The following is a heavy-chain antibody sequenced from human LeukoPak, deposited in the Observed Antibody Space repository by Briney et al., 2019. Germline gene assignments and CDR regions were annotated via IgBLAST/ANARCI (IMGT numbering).Heavy chain of an antibody. J-gene: IGHJ5*02. D-gene: IGHD1-7*01. CDR2: IRSGSATT. CDR1: GFTFSNFA. V-gene: IGHV3-23*01. CDR3: AKGGTGTTDRFDP. Sequence: PGGSLRLSCAASGFTFSNFAMSWVRQAPGKGLEWVSTIRSGSATTYYADSVKGRFTISRDNSKNTLYLQMNSLRAGDTAVYYCAKGGTGTTDRFDPWGQGTLVTVSS.